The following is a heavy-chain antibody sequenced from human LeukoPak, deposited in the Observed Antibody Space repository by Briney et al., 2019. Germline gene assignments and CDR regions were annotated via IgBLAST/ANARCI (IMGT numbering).Heavy chain of an antibody. CDR3: ARPDSYGPYYFDY. CDR2: INGNGAAT. Sequence: GGSLRLSCVASGFTFNNYAMHWVRQAPGKGLEWVSTINGNGAATYYADSFKGRFLISRDNSKNTLYLQMNSLRAEDTAVYYCARPDSYGPYYFDYWGQGTLVTVSS. V-gene: IGHV3-23*01. D-gene: IGHD5-18*01. J-gene: IGHJ4*02. CDR1: GFTFNNYA.